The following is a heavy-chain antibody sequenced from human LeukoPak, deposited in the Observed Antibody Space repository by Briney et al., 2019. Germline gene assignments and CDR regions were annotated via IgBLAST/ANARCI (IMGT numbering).Heavy chain of an antibody. D-gene: IGHD1-26*01. J-gene: IGHJ3*02. CDR1: GFNFSSYA. V-gene: IGHV3-23*01. CDR2: ISGSGGST. Sequence: PGGSLRLSCAASGFNFSSYAMSWVRQAPGKGLEWVSAISGSGGSTYYADSVKGRFTISRDNSKNNLYLQMNSLRAEDTAVYYCAKFRSRWELPDAFDIWGQGTMVTVSS. CDR3: AKFRSRWELPDAFDI.